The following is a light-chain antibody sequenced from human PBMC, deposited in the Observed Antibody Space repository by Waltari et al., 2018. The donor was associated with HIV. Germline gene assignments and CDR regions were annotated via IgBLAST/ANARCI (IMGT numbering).Light chain of an antibody. CDR1: QTNSSTY. CDR2: GAS. J-gene: IGKJ1*01. V-gene: IGKV3-20*01. CDR3: QQYIGSPRT. Sequence: IALTQPPRTLSLSSGERSTFPCRARQTNSSTYLAWYQQKPGQAPRLLIYGASSRATGIPDRFSGSGSGTDFTLTISSLEPEDCAVYYCQQYIGSPRTFGQGTKVELK.